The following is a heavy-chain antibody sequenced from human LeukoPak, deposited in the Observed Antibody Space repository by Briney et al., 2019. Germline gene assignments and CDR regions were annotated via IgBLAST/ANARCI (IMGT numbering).Heavy chain of an antibody. J-gene: IGHJ4*02. CDR1: GGSIRSYY. V-gene: IGHV4-59*01. CDR2: IYYSGST. CDR3: ARTGSTVTMLYPFDH. D-gene: IGHD4-17*01. Sequence: SETLSLTCTVSGGSIRSYYWSWIRRPPGKGLEWIGYIYYSGSTNYNPSLKSRVSISVDTSKNQFSLKLSSVTAADAAVYYCARTGSTVTMLYPFDHWGQGTLVTVSS.